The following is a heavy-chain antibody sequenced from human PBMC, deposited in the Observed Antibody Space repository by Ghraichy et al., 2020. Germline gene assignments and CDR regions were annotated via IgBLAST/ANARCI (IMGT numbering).Heavy chain of an antibody. CDR3: ARSTIVVVPAAMEASIDY. V-gene: IGHV1-46*01. J-gene: IGHJ4*02. D-gene: IGHD2-2*01. CDR2: INPSGGST. Sequence: IGIINPSGGSTSYAQKFQGRVTMTRDTSTSTVYMELSSLRSEDTDVYYCARSTIVVVPAAMEASIDYWGQGTL.